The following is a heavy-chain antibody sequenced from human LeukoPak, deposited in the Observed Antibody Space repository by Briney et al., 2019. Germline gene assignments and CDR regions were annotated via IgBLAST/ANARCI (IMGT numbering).Heavy chain of an antibody. CDR2: IYTSGST. J-gene: IGHJ4*02. CDR1: GGSISSYY. V-gene: IGHV4-4*09. Sequence: SETLSLTCTVSGGSISSYYWSWIRQPPGKGLEWIGYIYTSGSTNYNPSLKSRVTISVDTSKNQFSPKLSSVTAADTAVYYCARLYGDYVNYWGQGTLVTVSS. CDR3: ARLYGDYVNY. D-gene: IGHD4-17*01.